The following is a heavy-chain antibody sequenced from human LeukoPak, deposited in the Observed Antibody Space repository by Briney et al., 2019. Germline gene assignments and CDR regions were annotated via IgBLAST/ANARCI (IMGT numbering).Heavy chain of an antibody. CDR1: GGSISSYY. D-gene: IGHD4-17*01. Sequence: SETLSLTCTVSGGSISSYYWSWIRQPAGKGLEWIGRIYTSGSTNYNPSLKSRVTMSVDTSKNQFSLKLSSVTAADTAVYYCARGTISYGDYEGLDYWGQGTLVTVSS. V-gene: IGHV4-4*07. CDR2: IYTSGST. J-gene: IGHJ4*02. CDR3: ARGTISYGDYEGLDY.